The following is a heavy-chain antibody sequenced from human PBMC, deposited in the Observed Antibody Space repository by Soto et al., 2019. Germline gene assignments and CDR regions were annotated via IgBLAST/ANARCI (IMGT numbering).Heavy chain of an antibody. V-gene: IGHV1-69*13. CDR2: IIPIFGTA. CDR1: GGTFSSYA. D-gene: IGHD2-2*01. CDR3: ASRGGYCSSTSCHGGYGMDV. J-gene: IGHJ6*02. Sequence: SVKVSCKASGGTFSSYAISWVRQAPGQGLEWMGGIIPIFGTANYAQKFQGRVTITADESTSTAYMELSSLRSEDTAVYYCASRGGYCSSTSCHGGYGMDVWGQGTTVTVSS.